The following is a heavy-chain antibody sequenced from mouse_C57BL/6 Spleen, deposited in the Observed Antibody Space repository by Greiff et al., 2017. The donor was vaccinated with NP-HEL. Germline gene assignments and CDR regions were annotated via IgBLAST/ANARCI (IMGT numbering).Heavy chain of an antibody. CDR2: ISGGGGNT. J-gene: IGHJ2*01. Sequence: EVKLEESGGGLVKPGGSLKLSCAASGFTFSSYTMSWVRQTPEKRLEWVATISGGGGNTYYPDSVKGRFTISRDNAKNTLYLQMSSLRSEDTALYYCARHGDYGNYFDYWGQGTTLTVSS. CDR1: GFTFSSYT. D-gene: IGHD2-1*01. V-gene: IGHV5-9*01. CDR3: ARHGDYGNYFDY.